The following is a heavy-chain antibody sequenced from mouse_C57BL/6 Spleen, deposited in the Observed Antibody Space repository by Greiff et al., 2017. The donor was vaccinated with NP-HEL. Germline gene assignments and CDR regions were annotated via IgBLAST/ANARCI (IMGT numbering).Heavy chain of an antibody. Sequence: QVQLKQSGPELVKPGASVKLSCKASGYTFTSYDINWVKQRPGQGLEWIGWIYPRDGSTKYNEKFKGKATLTVDTSSSTAYMARHSLTSEDSAVYCCAREVTGTPFDYWGQGTTLTVSS. CDR1: GYTFTSYD. D-gene: IGHD4-1*01. V-gene: IGHV1-85*01. CDR3: AREVTGTPFDY. CDR2: IYPRDGST. J-gene: IGHJ2*01.